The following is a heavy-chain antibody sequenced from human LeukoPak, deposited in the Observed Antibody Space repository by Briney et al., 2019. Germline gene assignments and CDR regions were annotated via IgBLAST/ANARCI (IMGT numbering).Heavy chain of an antibody. V-gene: IGHV3-23*01. D-gene: IGHD3-10*01. CDR1: GFTFSSLA. CDR3: AREGVRGSGSYYNVKDY. CDR2: ISVSGAGT. Sequence: GGSLRLSCTASGFTFSSLAMTWVRQAPGKGLEWVSAISVSGAGTYYADSVKGRFTISRDNSKNTLYLQMNSLRAEDTAVYYCAREGVRGSGSYYNVKDYWGQGTLVTVSS. J-gene: IGHJ4*02.